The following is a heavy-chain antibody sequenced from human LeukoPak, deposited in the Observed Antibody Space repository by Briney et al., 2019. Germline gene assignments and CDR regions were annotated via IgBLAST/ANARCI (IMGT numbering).Heavy chain of an antibody. D-gene: IGHD5-18*01. CDR2: ISWNSGSI. J-gene: IGHJ4*02. V-gene: IGHV3-9*01. Sequence: GGSLRLSCAASGFTFDDYAMHWVRQAPGKGLEWVSGISWNSGSIGYADSVKGRFTISRDNAKNSLYLQMSSLRAEDTALYYCAILTAMAPPTGYWGQGTLVTVSS. CDR1: GFTFDDYA. CDR3: AILTAMAPPTGY.